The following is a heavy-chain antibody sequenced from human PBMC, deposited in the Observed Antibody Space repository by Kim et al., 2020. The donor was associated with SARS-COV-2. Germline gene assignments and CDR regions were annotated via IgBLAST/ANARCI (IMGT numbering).Heavy chain of an antibody. CDR1: GFTFSSYA. D-gene: IGHD1-26*01. Sequence: GGSLRLSCAASGFTFSSYAMHWVRQAPGKGLEWVAVISYDGSNKYYADSVKGRFTISRDNSKNTLYLQMNSLRAEDTAVYYCARPTGGSYYGWFDYWGQGTLVTVSS. V-gene: IGHV3-30*04. J-gene: IGHJ4*02. CDR2: ISYDGSNK. CDR3: ARPTGGSYYGWFDY.